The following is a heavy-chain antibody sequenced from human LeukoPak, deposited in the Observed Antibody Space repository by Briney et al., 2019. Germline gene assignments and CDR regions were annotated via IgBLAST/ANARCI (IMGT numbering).Heavy chain of an antibody. V-gene: IGHV3-30*02. CDR1: GFTFSSYG. D-gene: IGHD3-3*01. CDR2: IRYDGSNK. J-gene: IGHJ6*03. CDR3: ARSLFRFLEWSYRSYYYYYMDV. Sequence: GGSLRLSCAASGFTFSSYGMHWVRQAPGKGLEWVAFIRYDGSNKYYADSVKGRFTISRDNSRNTLYLQMNSLRAEDTAVYYCARSLFRFLEWSYRSYYYYYMDVWGKGTTVTVSS.